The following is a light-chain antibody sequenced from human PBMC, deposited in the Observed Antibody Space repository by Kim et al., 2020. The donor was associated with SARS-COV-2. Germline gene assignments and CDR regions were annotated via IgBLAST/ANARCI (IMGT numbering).Light chain of an antibody. Sequence: SYELTPPPSVSVAPGKTARITCGGNNIGSKSVHWYQQKPGQAPVLVIYYDSDRPSGIPERFSGSNSGNTATLTISRVEAGDEADYYCQVWDSSSDHLFGGGTQL. CDR3: QVWDSSSDHL. J-gene: IGLJ2*01. V-gene: IGLV3-21*04. CDR1: NIGSKS. CDR2: YDS.